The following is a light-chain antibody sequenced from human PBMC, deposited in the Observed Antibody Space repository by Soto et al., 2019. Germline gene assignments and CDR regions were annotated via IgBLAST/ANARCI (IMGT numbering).Light chain of an antibody. CDR3: QQYDTYLWT. Sequence: DIQMTQSPSTLSASVGDRVTVTCRASQDIGSWLAWYQQKPGQAPTLLIFDASNLEDGVPSRFSAGGSGTEFTLTITSLQPDDFATYSCQQYDTYLWTFGQGTKVEVK. J-gene: IGKJ1*01. V-gene: IGKV1-5*01. CDR1: QDIGSW. CDR2: DAS.